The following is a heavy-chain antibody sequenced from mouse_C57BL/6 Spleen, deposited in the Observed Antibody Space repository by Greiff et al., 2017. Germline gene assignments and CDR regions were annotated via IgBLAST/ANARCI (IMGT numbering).Heavy chain of an antibody. D-gene: IGHD6-1*01. CDR2: ISSGGSYT. J-gene: IGHJ2*01. Sequence: EVQLVESGGDLVKPGGSLKLSCAASGFTFSSYGMSWVRQTPDKRLEWVATISSGGSYTYYPASVKGRCTISRDTAKNTLYLQMSSLKSEDTAMYYCARRLSLRAFDYWGQGTTLTVSS. CDR3: ARRLSLRAFDY. V-gene: IGHV5-6*01. CDR1: GFTFSSYG.